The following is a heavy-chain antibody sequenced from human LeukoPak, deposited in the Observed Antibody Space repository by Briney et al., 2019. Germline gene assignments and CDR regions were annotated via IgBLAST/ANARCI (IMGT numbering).Heavy chain of an antibody. J-gene: IGHJ4*02. D-gene: IGHD5-12*01. CDR2: IYHSGST. CDR3: AREDGGYDLGSDY. Sequence: SETLSLTCSVSGGSMSSYYWSWIRQSPGKGLEWIGYIYHSGSTDYNSSLESRVTISEDTSKKQFSLKVSSVTAADTAVYHCAREDGGYDLGSDYWGQGTLVTVSS. CDR1: GGSMSSYY. V-gene: IGHV4-59*12.